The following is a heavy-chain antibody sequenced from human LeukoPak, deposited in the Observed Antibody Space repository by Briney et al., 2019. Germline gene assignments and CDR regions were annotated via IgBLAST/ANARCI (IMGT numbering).Heavy chain of an antibody. CDR3: ARHRRYNWNYVPYYGMDV. CDR2: IYYSGST. V-gene: IGHV4-59*08. J-gene: IGHJ6*02. Sequence: PSETLSLTCTVSGGSISSYYWSWIRQPPGKGLEWIGYIYYSGSTNYNPSLKSRVTISVDTSKNQFSLKLSSVTAADTAVYYCARHRRYNWNYVPYYGMDVWGQGTTVTVSS. D-gene: IGHD1-7*01. CDR1: GGSISSYY.